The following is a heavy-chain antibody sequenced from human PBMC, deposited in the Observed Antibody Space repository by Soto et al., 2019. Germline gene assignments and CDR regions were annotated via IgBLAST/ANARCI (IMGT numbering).Heavy chain of an antibody. D-gene: IGHD2-2*01. Sequence: EVQLLESGGGLVQPGGSPRLSCVDSGFTINSYSMTWVRQAPGRGLEYVSSISPTGDRSYYADSVKGRFSISRDNSKNALFLQMNSLRDEDTAVYYCARLDRGYCDSTSCRDFDYWGQGTLVTVSS. CDR2: ISPTGDRS. V-gene: IGHV3-23*01. CDR3: ARLDRGYCDSTSCRDFDY. J-gene: IGHJ4*02. CDR1: GFTINSYS.